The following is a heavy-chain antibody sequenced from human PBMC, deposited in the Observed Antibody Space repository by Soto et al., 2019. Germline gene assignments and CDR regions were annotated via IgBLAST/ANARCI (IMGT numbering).Heavy chain of an antibody. D-gene: IGHD3-10*01. Sequence: GESLKISCKGSGYSFVSYWIDWVRQMPGKGLEWMGIIYPGNSDTTYSPSFQGQVTISADKFISTAYLHWNSRKASDTAMYYCARGVPYYYGSGGDKNYFDPWGQGTLVTVSS. V-gene: IGHV5-51*01. CDR1: GYSFVSYW. CDR3: ARGVPYYYGSGGDKNYFDP. CDR2: IYPGNSDT. J-gene: IGHJ5*02.